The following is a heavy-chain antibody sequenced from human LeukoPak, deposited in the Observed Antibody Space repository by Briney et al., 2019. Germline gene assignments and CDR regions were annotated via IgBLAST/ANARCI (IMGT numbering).Heavy chain of an antibody. CDR1: GYTFTSYG. CDR3: ARGVEVGDYEDWYFDL. V-gene: IGHV1-18*01. Sequence: ASVKVSCKASGYTFTSYGISWVRQAPGQGLEWMGWISAYNGNTNYAQKLQGRVTMTTDTSTSTAYMELRSLRSDDTAVYYCARGVEVGDYEDWYFDLWGRGTLVTVSS. CDR2: ISAYNGNT. J-gene: IGHJ2*01. D-gene: IGHD4-17*01.